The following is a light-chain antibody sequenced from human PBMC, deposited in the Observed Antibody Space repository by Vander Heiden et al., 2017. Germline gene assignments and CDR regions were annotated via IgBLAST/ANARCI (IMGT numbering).Light chain of an antibody. CDR2: EVN. CDR1: RSDVGYHNH. Sequence: SALPPPGTFWGIPGHSITISGTGTRSDVGYHNHVSWYQQHPGKVPKFLIYEVNNRPSGASNRFSGSKAGNTASLTISGLQAEDEADYYCSSYTSSSTLVFGTGTKVTVL. V-gene: IGLV2-14*01. J-gene: IGLJ1*01. CDR3: SSYTSSSTLV.